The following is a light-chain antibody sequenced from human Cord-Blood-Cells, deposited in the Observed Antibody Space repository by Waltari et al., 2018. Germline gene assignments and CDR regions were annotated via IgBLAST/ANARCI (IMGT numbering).Light chain of an antibody. CDR1: SSDVGGYNY. V-gene: IGLV2-14*01. Sequence: QSALTQPASVSGSPGQSITISCTGTSSDVGGYNYVSWYQQHPGKTPKLMIHDVSKRHPGFSNRFSGSKSGTTASLTISWLQAEDEAEYDCSSYTSSSTRVFGGGTRLTVL. CDR3: SSYTSSSTRV. J-gene: IGLJ3*02. CDR2: DVS.